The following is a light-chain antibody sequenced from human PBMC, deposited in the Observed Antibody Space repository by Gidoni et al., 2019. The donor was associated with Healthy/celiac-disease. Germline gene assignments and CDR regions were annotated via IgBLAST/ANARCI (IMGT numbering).Light chain of an antibody. J-gene: IGKJ4*01. CDR2: DAS. Sequence: DIVLTPSPATLSLSPGERATLSCRASQSISSYLAWYQQKPGLIYDASNRATGIPARFSGSGSGTDFTLTISSLEPEDCAVYYCQQRSNWPPLTFXGXTKVEIK. CDR3: QQRSNWPPLT. V-gene: IGKV3-11*01. CDR1: QSISSY.